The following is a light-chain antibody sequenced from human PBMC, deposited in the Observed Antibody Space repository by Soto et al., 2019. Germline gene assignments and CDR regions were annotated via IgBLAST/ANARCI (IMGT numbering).Light chain of an antibody. J-gene: IGKJ5*01. CDR3: QQYNNWPIT. Sequence: EIVLAQSPGTLSLSPAERPTLSCRASQSVGSIYLAWYQQRPGQAPRLIICGASNRATGIPVRFSGSGSGTEFTLTISSLQSEDFAVYYCQQYNNWPITFGQGTRLEIK. CDR1: QSVGSIY. V-gene: IGKV3D-15*01. CDR2: GAS.